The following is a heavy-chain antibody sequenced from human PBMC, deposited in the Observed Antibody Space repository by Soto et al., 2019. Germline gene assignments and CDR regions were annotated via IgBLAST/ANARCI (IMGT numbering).Heavy chain of an antibody. CDR3: ARDWVYYDSHMDY. J-gene: IGHJ4*02. Sequence: SVKVSCKASGGTFSSYAISWVRQAPGQGLEWMGGIIPIFNTANYAQKFQGRVTITADESTSTDYMELSSLRSEDTAVYYCARDWVYYDSHMDYWGQGTLVTVSS. D-gene: IGHD3-22*01. CDR2: IIPIFNTA. V-gene: IGHV1-69*13. CDR1: GGTFSSYA.